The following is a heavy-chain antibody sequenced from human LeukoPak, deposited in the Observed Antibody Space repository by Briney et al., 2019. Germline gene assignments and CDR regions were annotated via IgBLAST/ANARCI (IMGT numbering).Heavy chain of an antibody. J-gene: IGHJ6*02. CDR1: GFTVSSNY. CDR2: ISSSSSYI. D-gene: IGHD6-13*01. CDR3: AKDLSSSWYRGLYYYYYYGMDV. V-gene: IGHV3-21*01. Sequence: PGGSLRLSCAASGFTVSSNYMSWVRQAPGKGLEWVSSISSSSSYIYYADSVKGRFTISRDNAKNSLYLQMNSPRAEDTAVYYCAKDLSSSWYRGLYYYYYYGMDVWGQGTTVTVSS.